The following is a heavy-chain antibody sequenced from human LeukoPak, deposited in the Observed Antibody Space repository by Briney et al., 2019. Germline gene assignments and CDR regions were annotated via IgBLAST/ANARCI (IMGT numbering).Heavy chain of an antibody. J-gene: IGHJ6*03. Sequence: SETLSLTCTVSGGSIRSSYWSWIRQPPGKGLEWIGYIYYSGSTNYNPSLKSRVTISVDTSKNQFSLKLSSVTAADTAVYYCARAWYYYMDVWGKGTTVTVSS. V-gene: IGHV4-59*01. CDR2: IYYSGST. CDR3: ARAWYYYMDV. CDR1: GGSIRSSY.